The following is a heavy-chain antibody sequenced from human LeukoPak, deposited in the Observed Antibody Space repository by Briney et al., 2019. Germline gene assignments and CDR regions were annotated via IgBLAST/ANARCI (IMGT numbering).Heavy chain of an antibody. Sequence: GASVKVSCKASGYTFTSYGISGVRQAPGQGLEWMGWISAYNGNTNYAQKLQGRVTMTTDTSTSTAYMELRSLRSDDTAVYYCARDRYCSSTSCYAYHFDYWGQGTLVTVSS. CDR2: ISAYNGNT. D-gene: IGHD2-2*01. J-gene: IGHJ4*02. CDR1: GYTFTSYG. CDR3: ARDRYCSSTSCYAYHFDY. V-gene: IGHV1-18*01.